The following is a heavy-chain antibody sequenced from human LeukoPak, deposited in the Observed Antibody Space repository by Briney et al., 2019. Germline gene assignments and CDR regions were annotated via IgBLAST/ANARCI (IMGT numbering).Heavy chain of an antibody. Sequence: SQTLSLTCAISGDRVSSKSAGWTWIRQSPSRGLEWLGRTYYRSKWNNDYAASVESRISINADISKNQFSLHLNSVTLEDTADYYCAREGKGEQAGLFDYWGQGTLVTVSS. CDR2: TYYRSKWNN. V-gene: IGHV6-1*01. D-gene: IGHD3-16*01. CDR1: GDRVSSKSAG. J-gene: IGHJ4*02. CDR3: AREGKGEQAGLFDY.